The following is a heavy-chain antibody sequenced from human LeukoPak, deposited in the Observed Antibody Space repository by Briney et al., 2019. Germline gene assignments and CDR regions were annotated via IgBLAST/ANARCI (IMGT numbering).Heavy chain of an antibody. CDR2: IIPIFGTA. D-gene: IGHD5-18*01. Sequence: SVKVSCKASGGTFSSYAISWVRQAPGQGLEWMGGIIPIFGTANYAQKFQGRVTITADKSTSTAYMELSSLRSEDTAVYYCARGQLRLDTAMVNFDYWGQGTLVTVSS. CDR1: GGTFSSYA. J-gene: IGHJ4*02. CDR3: ARGQLRLDTAMVNFDY. V-gene: IGHV1-69*06.